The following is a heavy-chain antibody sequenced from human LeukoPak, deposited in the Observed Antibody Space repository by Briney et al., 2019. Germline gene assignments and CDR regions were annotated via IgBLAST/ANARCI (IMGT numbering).Heavy chain of an antibody. Sequence: SETLSLTCTVSGGSISSYYWSWIRQPPGKGLEWIGHIYGSGSTNYNPSLKSRVTMSVDTSKNKFSLKLSSVTAADTAVYYCARARASDYFDAWGQGTQVTVSS. CDR2: IYGSGST. D-gene: IGHD6-19*01. CDR1: GGSISSYY. V-gene: IGHV4-59*01. J-gene: IGHJ4*02. CDR3: ARARASDYFDA.